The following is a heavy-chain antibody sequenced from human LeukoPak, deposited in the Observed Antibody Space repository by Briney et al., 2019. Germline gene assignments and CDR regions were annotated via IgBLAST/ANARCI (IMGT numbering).Heavy chain of an antibody. Sequence: GGSLRLSCEASGFTFSQYWMHWVRRAPGKGLVWVSRIDPDGSSTNYADSVKGRFTISRDNAKNTLYLQLNSLRAEDTAVYYCAREDYSNYAPYFDYWGQGTLVTVYS. D-gene: IGHD4-11*01. CDR3: AREDYSNYAPYFDY. V-gene: IGHV3-74*01. CDR2: IDPDGSST. J-gene: IGHJ4*02. CDR1: GFTFSQYW.